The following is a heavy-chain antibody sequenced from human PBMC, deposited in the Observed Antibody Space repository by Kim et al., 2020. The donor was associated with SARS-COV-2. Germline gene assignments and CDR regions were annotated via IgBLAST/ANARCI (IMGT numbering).Heavy chain of an antibody. CDR1: GGSISSYY. J-gene: IGHJ4*02. Sequence: SETLSLTCTVSGGSISSYYWSWIRQPPGKGLEWIGYIYYSGSTNYNPSLKSRVTISVDTSKNQFSLKLSSVTAADTAAYYCARRAVADQLDYWGQGTLVTVSS. CDR3: ARRAVADQLDY. CDR2: IYYSGST. V-gene: IGHV4-59*08. D-gene: IGHD6-19*01.